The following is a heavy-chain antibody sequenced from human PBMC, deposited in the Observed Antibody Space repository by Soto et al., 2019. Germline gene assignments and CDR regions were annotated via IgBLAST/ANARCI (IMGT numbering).Heavy chain of an antibody. J-gene: IGHJ6*02. CDR1: GYSFTSYW. Sequence: GESLKISCKGSGYSFTSYWIGWVRQMPGKGLEWMGIIYPGDSGTRYSPSFQGQVTISADKSISTAYLQWSSLKASDTAMYYCARGGYSSGWSRVYYYYYYGMDVWGQGTTVTV. V-gene: IGHV5-51*01. CDR2: IYPGDSGT. D-gene: IGHD6-19*01. CDR3: ARGGYSSGWSRVYYYYYYGMDV.